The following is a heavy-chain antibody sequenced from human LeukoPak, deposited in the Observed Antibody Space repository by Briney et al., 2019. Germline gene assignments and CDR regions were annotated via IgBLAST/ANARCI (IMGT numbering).Heavy chain of an antibody. CDR1: GFTFSSYG. Sequence: PGGSLRLSCAASGFTFSSYGMHWVRQAPGKGLEWVAFIRYDGSNKYYADSVKGRFTISRDNSKNTLYLQMNGLRAEDTAVYHCAKERDTAMVTIDYWGQGTLVTVSS. CDR3: AKERDTAMVTIDY. J-gene: IGHJ4*02. CDR2: IRYDGSNK. D-gene: IGHD5-18*01. V-gene: IGHV3-30*02.